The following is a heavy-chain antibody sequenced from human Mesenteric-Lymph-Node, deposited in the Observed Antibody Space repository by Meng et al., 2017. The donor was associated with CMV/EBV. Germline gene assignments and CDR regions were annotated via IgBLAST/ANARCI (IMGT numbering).Heavy chain of an antibody. CDR3: ARGTGNWFDP. CDR2: ISYDGSNK. Sequence: GESLKISCAASGFTFSSYAMHWVRQGPGKGLEWVADISYDGSNKNYVDSVKGRFIISRDNSKNTLYLEMNSLRVEDMAIYYCARGTGNWFDPWGQGTLVTVSS. V-gene: IGHV3-30*04. J-gene: IGHJ5*02. CDR1: GFTFSSYA.